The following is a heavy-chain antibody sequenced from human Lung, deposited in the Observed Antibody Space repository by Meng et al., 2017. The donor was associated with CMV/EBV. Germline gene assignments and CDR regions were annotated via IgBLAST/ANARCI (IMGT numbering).Heavy chain of an antibody. V-gene: IGHV3-30*04. Sequence: GGSXRLXCAASDFPFSSYGLHWVRQAPGKGVEWVAVISFDGSKQAYADSVKGRFTMSRDNSKKTLYLEMDSLTAEDTAVYYCARCGERFRLDEENDAFDVWGQGXMVTVSS. J-gene: IGHJ3*01. CDR1: DFPFSSYG. D-gene: IGHD3/OR15-3a*01. CDR3: ARCGERFRLDEENDAFDV. CDR2: ISFDGSKQ.